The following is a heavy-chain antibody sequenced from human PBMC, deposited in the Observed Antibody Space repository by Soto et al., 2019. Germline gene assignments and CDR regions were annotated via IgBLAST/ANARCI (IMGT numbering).Heavy chain of an antibody. V-gene: IGHV1-18*01. CDR2: ISADNGNT. D-gene: IGHD3-10*01. CDR1: GYTFTSYG. CDR3: ARDLKLTGIRSYYYYYGMDV. J-gene: IGHJ6*02. Sequence: QVQLVQSGAEVKKPGASVKVSCKASGYTFTSYGISWVRQAPGQGLEWMGWISADNGNTNYAQKLQGRVTMTTDTSTSTAYMELRSLRSDDTAVYYCARDLKLTGIRSYYYYYGMDVWGQGTTVTVSS.